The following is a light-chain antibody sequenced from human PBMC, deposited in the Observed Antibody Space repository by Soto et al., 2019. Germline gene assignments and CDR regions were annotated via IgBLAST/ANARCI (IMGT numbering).Light chain of an antibody. V-gene: IGKV3-15*01. J-gene: IGKJ1*01. CDR3: QQYNNWPPWT. Sequence: EIVMTQSPATLSVSPGERATLSCRASQSVSSNLAWYQQTPGQAPRLLIYGASTRATGIPARFSGSGSGTEFTLTISSLQSEDFVVYYCQQYNNWPPWTFGQGTKVESK. CDR2: GAS. CDR1: QSVSSN.